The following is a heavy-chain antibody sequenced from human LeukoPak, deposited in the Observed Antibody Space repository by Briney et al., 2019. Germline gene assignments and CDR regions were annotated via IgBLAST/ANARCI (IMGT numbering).Heavy chain of an antibody. J-gene: IGHJ4*02. CDR2: IGGSSRSG. CDR3: VRDARWGKGGAAY. CDR1: GFTFSDYS. D-gene: IGHD3-16*01. V-gene: IGHV3-21*01. Sequence: GGSLRLSCAASGFTFSDYSMNWVRQAPGRGLEWVSSIGGSSRSGFYADSMKGRFTISRDNAKNSLYLQMNCLRAEDTAVYYCVRDARWGKGGAAYWGQGTLVTVSS.